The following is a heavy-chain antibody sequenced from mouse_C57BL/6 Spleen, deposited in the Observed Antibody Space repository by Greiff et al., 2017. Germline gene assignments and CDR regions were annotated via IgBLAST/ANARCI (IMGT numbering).Heavy chain of an antibody. Sequence: QVQLQQSGAELVRPGTSVKVSCKASGYAFTNYLIEWVKQRPGQGLEWIGVIYPGRGGPNYNEKFKGKATLTADKSSSTAYMQLSSLTSEDSAVYFCAREGDYGNYFYAMDYWGQGTSGTVSS. CDR3: AREGDYGNYFYAMDY. CDR2: IYPGRGGP. D-gene: IGHD2-1*01. V-gene: IGHV1-54*01. CDR1: GYAFTNYL. J-gene: IGHJ4*01.